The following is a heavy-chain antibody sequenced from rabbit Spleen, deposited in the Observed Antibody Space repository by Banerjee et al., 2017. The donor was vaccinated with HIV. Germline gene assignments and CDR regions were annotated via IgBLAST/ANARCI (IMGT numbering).Heavy chain of an antibody. CDR2: IDPVFGIT. CDR3: ARGSAAMTMVITGYYLGL. Sequence: QLRESGGGLVQPGGSLTLSCKASGFTLSSYYMNWVRQAPGKGLEWIGYIDPVFGITYYASWVNGRFSISRENAQNTVFLQMTSLTAADTATYFCARGSAAMTMVITGYYLGLWGPGTLVTVS. J-gene: IGHJ6*01. V-gene: IGHV1S7*01. CDR1: GFTLSSYY. D-gene: IGHD2-1*01.